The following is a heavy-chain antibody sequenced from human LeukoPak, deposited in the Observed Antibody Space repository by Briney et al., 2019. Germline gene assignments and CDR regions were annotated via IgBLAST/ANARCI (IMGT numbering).Heavy chain of an antibody. CDR2: VNLQGST. V-gene: IGHV4-4*02. CDR1: GGSITNTNY. Sequence: SETLSLTCGVSGGSITNTNYWAWVRQPPGKGLEWIGEVNLQGSTNYNPSLMGRVAISVDTSENHISLQLTSVTAADTAVYYCAREGGPYRPLDYSGQGTLVTVSS. CDR3: AREGGPYRPLDY. J-gene: IGHJ4*02.